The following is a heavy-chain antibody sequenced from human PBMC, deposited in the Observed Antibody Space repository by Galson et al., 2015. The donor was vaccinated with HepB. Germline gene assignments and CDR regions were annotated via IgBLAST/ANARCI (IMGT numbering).Heavy chain of an antibody. Sequence: SLRLSCAASGITSSSSSMHWVRQAPGKGLEWLAVISYDGSNRFYTDSVKGRFTISRDNSKNTLYLQMNSLRPADTAIYYCATNTPLDHWGQGTLVTVSS. CDR3: ATNTPLDH. CDR1: GITSSSSS. V-gene: IGHV3-30*03. CDR2: ISYDGSNR. J-gene: IGHJ4*02.